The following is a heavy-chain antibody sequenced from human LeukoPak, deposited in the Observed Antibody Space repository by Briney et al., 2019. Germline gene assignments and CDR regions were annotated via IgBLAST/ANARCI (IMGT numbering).Heavy chain of an antibody. CDR1: GGSISSYY. D-gene: IGHD6-19*01. V-gene: IGHV4-59*01. Sequence: SETLSLTCTVSGGSISSYYWSWIRQPPGKGLEWIGYIYYSGGTNYNPSLKSRVTISVDTSKNQFSLKLSSVTAADTAVYYCARGGPSQWLVHDYWGQGTLVTVSS. CDR2: IYYSGGT. CDR3: ARGGPSQWLVHDY. J-gene: IGHJ4*02.